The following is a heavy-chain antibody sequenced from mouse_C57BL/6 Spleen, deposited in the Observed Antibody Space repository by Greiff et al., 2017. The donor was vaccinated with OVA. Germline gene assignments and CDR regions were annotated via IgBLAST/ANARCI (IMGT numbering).Heavy chain of an antibody. Sequence: VQLQQSGPVLVKPGASVKMSCKASGYTFTDYYMNWVKQSHGKSLEWIGVINPYNGGTSYNQKFKGKATLTVDKSSSTAYMELNSLTSEDSAVYYCARTAQALDYWGQGTTLTVSS. D-gene: IGHD3-2*02. J-gene: IGHJ2*01. CDR2: INPYNGGT. CDR3: ARTAQALDY. V-gene: IGHV1-19*01. CDR1: GYTFTDYY.